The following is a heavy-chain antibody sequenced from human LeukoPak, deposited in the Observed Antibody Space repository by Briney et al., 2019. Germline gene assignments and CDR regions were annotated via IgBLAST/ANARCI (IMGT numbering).Heavy chain of an antibody. J-gene: IGHJ6*03. CDR2: IKQDGSEE. CDR3: ASLDVVVVAATQYYYMDV. V-gene: IGHV3-7*01. D-gene: IGHD2-15*01. CDR1: GFTFSSYW. Sequence: GGSLRLSCAASGFTFSSYWMSWVRQAPGKGLEWVANIKQDGSEEYYVDSVKGRFTISRDNAKNSLYLQMNSLRAEDTAVYYCASLDVVVVAATQYYYMDVWGKGTTVTVSS.